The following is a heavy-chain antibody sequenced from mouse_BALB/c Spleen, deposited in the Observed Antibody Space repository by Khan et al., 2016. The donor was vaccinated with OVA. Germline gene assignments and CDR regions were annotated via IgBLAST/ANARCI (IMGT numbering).Heavy chain of an antibody. D-gene: IGHD2-1*01. J-gene: IGHJ1*01. V-gene: IGHV5-17*02. CDR3: ARSGGNFHWYFDV. CDR1: GFTFSSFG. CDR2: ISSGRSTI. Sequence: EVELVESGGGLVQPGGSRKLSCAASGFTFSSFGMHWVRQAPEKGLEWVAYISSGRSTIYYVDSVKGRFTISRDNPKNTLFLQMTSLRSEDMAMYYCARSGGNFHWYFDVWGAGTSVTVSS.